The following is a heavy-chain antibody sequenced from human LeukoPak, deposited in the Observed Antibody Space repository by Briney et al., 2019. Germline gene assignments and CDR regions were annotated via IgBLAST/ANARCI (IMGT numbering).Heavy chain of an antibody. CDR3: ARTVYSNYAWFDP. CDR2: ISWNSGSI. V-gene: IGHV3-9*01. Sequence: GRSLRLSCAASGFTFDDYAMHWVRQAPGKGLEWVSGISWNSGSIGYADSVKGRFTISRDNAKNSLYLQMNSLRAEGTALYYCARTVYSNYAWFDPWGQGTLVTVSS. CDR1: GFTFDDYA. D-gene: IGHD4-11*01. J-gene: IGHJ5*02.